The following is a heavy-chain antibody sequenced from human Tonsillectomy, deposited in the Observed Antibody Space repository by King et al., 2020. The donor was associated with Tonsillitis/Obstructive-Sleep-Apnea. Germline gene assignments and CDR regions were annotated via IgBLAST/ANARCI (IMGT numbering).Heavy chain of an antibody. J-gene: IGHJ4*02. Sequence: VQLVESGGGLVQPGGSLRLSCAVSGFTFSNYWMSWVRQAPGKGLEWVANIKQDGSEKYYVDSVKGRFTVSRDNAKNSLYLQMNSLRAEDKAVYYCARDVAATGYWGQGTLVTVSS. CDR3: ARDVAATGY. D-gene: IGHD6-13*01. V-gene: IGHV3-7*04. CDR2: IKQDGSEK. CDR1: GFTFSNYW.